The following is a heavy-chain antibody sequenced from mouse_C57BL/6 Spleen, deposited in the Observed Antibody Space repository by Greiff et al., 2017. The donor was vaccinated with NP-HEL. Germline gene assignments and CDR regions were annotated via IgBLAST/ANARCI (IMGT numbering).Heavy chain of an antibody. V-gene: IGHV1-69*01. CDR2: IDPSDSYT. D-gene: IGHD1-1*02. J-gene: IGHJ4*01. Sequence: QVQLQQPGAELVMPGASVKLSCKASGYTFTSYWMHWVKQRPGQGLEWIGEIDPSDSYTNYNQKFKGKSTLTVDKSSSTAYMQLSSLTSEDSAVYYCARGGGKDAMGGWGKGTSVTVAS. CDR3: ARGGGKDAMGG. CDR1: GYTFTSYW.